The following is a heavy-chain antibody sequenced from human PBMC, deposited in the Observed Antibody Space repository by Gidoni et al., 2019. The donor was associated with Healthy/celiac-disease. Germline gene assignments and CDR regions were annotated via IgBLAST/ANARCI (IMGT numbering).Heavy chain of an antibody. D-gene: IGHD3-10*01. J-gene: IGHJ5*02. CDR3: ARGSIRYGSGSYYNAVRGWFDP. CDR1: GGSFSDYY. V-gene: IGHV4-34*01. CDR2: INNSGST. Sequence: QVQLQPWVSGLLKPSETLSLTCAVYGGSFSDYYWSRIRQPPEKGLEWIGEINNSGSTNYNPSLESRVTISVDTSKNQFSLKLSSVTAADTAVYYCARGSIRYGSGSYYNAVRGWFDPWGQGTLVTVSS.